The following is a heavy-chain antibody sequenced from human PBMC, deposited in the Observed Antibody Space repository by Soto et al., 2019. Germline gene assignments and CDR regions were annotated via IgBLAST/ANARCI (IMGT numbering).Heavy chain of an antibody. Sequence: PGGSLRLSCAASGFTFSSYAMSWVRQAPGKGLEWVSAISGSGGSTYYADSVKGRFTISRDNSKNTLYLQMNSLRAEDTAVYYCAKDQDYGDYGFGWFDPWGQGTLVTVSS. J-gene: IGHJ5*02. V-gene: IGHV3-23*01. CDR2: ISGSGGST. CDR1: GFTFSSYA. CDR3: AKDQDYGDYGFGWFDP. D-gene: IGHD4-17*01.